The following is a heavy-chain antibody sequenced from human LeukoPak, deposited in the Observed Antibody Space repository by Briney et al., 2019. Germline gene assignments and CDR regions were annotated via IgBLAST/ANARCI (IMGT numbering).Heavy chain of an antibody. V-gene: IGHV4-59*01. J-gene: IGHJ4*02. Sequence: SETLSLTCTVSGGSFEHYFWRWIRQPPGKGLEWIGYVYYSGSTDYSPSLKSRLTISADTSKNQFSLKLNSVTAADTAVYYCASHRRSHGSEYWGQGTLVTVSS. D-gene: IGHD3-10*01. CDR1: GGSFEHYF. CDR2: VYYSGST. CDR3: ASHRRSHGSEY.